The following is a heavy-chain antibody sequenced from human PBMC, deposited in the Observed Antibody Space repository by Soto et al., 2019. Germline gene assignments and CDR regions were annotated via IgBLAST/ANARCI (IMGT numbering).Heavy chain of an antibody. V-gene: IGHV3-23*01. Sequence: GGSLRLSCAASGFTLRSYAMTWVRQAPGKGLEWDSTINGGGGLIFYADSVEGRFTIPMDNSKNTLYLQTNSLRAEDTAVYCCAKTNPSKTQTGGWFDWFDPWGQGTLVTVS. CDR1: GFTLRSYA. CDR2: INGGGGLI. CDR3: AKTNPSKTQTGGWFDWFDP. D-gene: IGHD6-19*01. J-gene: IGHJ5*02.